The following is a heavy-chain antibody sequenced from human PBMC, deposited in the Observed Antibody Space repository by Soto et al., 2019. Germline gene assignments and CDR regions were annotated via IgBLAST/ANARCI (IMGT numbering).Heavy chain of an antibody. Sequence: EVQLVESGGGLIQPGGSLRLSCAASGFNVSSNYMSWVRQAPGKGLEWLSVIYSGGSTYYAESVKGRFTISRDNSKNTHKIQVTALRVEDTAVYYCARGPHVGISTSWGQGTLVTVSS. CDR3: ARGPHVGISTS. V-gene: IGHV3-53*01. J-gene: IGHJ4*02. D-gene: IGHD2-2*01. CDR1: GFNVSSNY. CDR2: IYSGGST.